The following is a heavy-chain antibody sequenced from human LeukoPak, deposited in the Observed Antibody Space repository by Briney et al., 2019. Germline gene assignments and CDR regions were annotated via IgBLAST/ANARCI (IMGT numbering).Heavy chain of an antibody. CDR3: ARDRLDYYDSSGSPYYYYYGMDV. CDR1: GGTFSSYA. J-gene: IGHJ6*02. CDR2: IIPIFGTA. D-gene: IGHD3-22*01. Sequence: SVKVSCKASGGTFSSYATSWVRQAPGQGLEWMGGIIPIFGTANYAQKFQGRVTITADESTSTAYMELSSLRSEDTAVYYCARDRLDYYDSSGSPYYYYYGMDVWGQGTTVTVSS. V-gene: IGHV1-69*01.